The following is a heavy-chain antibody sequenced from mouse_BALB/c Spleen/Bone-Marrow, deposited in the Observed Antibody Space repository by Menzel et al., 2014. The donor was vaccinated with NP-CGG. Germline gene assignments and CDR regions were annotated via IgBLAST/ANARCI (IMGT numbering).Heavy chain of an antibody. V-gene: IGHV1-7*01. CDR2: IDPNTYYT. D-gene: IGHD4-1*01. CDR3: ARYWDAY. CDR1: GYTFTNHW. J-gene: IGHJ3*01. Sequence: VKLMESRAELAKPGASVKMSCKASGYTFTNHWMHWVKQRPGQGLEWIGYIDPNTYYTRYNQKFKDKATLTADKSSSTAYLQLSSLTSEDSAVYYCARYWDAYWGQGTLVTVSA.